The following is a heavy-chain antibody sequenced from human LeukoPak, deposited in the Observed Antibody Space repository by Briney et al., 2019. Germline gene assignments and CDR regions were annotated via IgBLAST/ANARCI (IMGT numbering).Heavy chain of an antibody. Sequence: PGGSLRLSCAASGFTFSLYSMNWVRQAPGKGLEWVSSISSSSTYIYSADSVKGRFTISRDNAKNSLYLQMNSLRAEDTAVYYCASTTFYDSSGFQPAWGQGTLVTVSS. D-gene: IGHD3-22*01. CDR3: ASTTFYDSSGFQPA. J-gene: IGHJ5*02. CDR2: ISSSSTYI. CDR1: GFTFSLYS. V-gene: IGHV3-21*01.